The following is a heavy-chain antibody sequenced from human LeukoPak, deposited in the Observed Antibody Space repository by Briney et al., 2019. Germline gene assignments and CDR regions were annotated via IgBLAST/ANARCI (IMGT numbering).Heavy chain of an antibody. V-gene: IGHV3-48*01. Sequence: GGSLRLSCAASGFTFSYYSMNWVRQAPGKGLEWVSYISSSSRTIYYADSVKGRFTISRDNAKNSLYLQMNSLRAEDTALYYCVRDLHSSSWYRDWFDPWGQGTLVTVSS. CDR1: GFTFSYYS. CDR3: VRDLHSSSWYRDWFDP. J-gene: IGHJ5*02. D-gene: IGHD6-13*01. CDR2: ISSSSRTI.